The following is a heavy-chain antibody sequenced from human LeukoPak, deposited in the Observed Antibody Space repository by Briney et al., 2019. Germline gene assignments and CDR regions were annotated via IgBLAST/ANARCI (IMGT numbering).Heavy chain of an antibody. CDR2: INHSGST. Sequence: SETLSLTCAVYGGSFSGYYWSWIRQPPGKGLKWIGEINHSGSTNYNPSLKSRVTISVDTSKNQFSLKLSSVTAADTAVYYCARAAPLGYCSSTSCYGVDYWGQGTLVTVSS. CDR3: ARAAPLGYCSSTSCYGVDY. V-gene: IGHV4-34*01. CDR1: GGSFSGYY. D-gene: IGHD2-2*01. J-gene: IGHJ4*02.